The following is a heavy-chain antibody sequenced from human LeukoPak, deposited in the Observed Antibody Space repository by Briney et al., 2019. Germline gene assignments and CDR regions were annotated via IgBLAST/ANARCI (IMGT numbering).Heavy chain of an antibody. CDR2: IIPISGTT. V-gene: IGHV1-69*13. J-gene: IGHJ5*02. CDR1: GGTFTSYA. Sequence: SVKVSCKTSGGTFTSYAITWVRQAPGQGLEWIGKIIPISGTTNYAQKFQGRVTFTADESTSTAYMELSSLRSEDTALYYCARKLRLGGNWFDPWGQGTLVTVSS. D-gene: IGHD1-26*01. CDR3: ARKLRLGGNWFDP.